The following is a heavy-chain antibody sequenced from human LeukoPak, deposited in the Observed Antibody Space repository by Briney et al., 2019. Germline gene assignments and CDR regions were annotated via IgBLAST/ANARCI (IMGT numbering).Heavy chain of an antibody. J-gene: IGHJ4*02. CDR3: ARDIVAAGGRYFDH. V-gene: IGHV3-53*01. D-gene: IGHD6-13*01. CDR1: GFTVSSNC. CDR2: LYGGGNT. Sequence: GGSLRLSCAASGFTVSSNCMSWVRQAPGKGLEWVSILYGGGNTHYADSVEGRFTISRDNSKNTLYLQMNSLRGEDMALYYCARDIVAAGGRYFDHWGQGTLVTVSS.